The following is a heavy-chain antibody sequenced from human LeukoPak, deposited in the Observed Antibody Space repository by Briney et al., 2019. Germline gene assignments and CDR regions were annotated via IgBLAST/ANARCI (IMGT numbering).Heavy chain of an antibody. CDR3: ARAILGDGYPY. V-gene: IGHV3-20*04. D-gene: IGHD5-24*01. CDR1: GFSFDGFD. Sequence: PGGSLRLSCEGFGFSFDGFDLTWVRQAPGKGLEWISTINWNGGSNSYAESVLGRFTISRDNAKNSLYLQMNSLRAEDTAVYYCARAILGDGYPYWGQGTLVTVSS. J-gene: IGHJ4*02. CDR2: INWNGGSN.